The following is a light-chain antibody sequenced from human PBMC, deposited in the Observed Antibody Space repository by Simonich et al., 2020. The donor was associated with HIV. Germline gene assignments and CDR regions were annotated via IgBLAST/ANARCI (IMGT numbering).Light chain of an antibody. CDR3: MQAVQTPPT. CDR2: WAS. CDR1: QSVLYSSNNKNY. V-gene: IGKV4-1*01. J-gene: IGKJ3*01. Sequence: DIVMTQSPDSLAVSLGERATINCKSSQSVLYSSNNKNYLAWYQQKPGQPPKLLIYWASTRESGVPDRFSGSGSGTDFTLKISRVEAEDVGVYYCMQAVQTPPTFGPGTKVDIK.